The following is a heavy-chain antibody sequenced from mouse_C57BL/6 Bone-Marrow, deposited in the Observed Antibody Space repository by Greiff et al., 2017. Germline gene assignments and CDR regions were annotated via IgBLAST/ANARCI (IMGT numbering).Heavy chain of an antibody. CDR3: TRRRGLTYAMDY. CDR1: GYTFTDYE. J-gene: IGHJ4*01. V-gene: IGHV1-15*01. Sequence: LVESGAELVRPGASVTLSCKASGYTFTDYEMHWVKQTPVHGLEWIGAIDPETGGTAYNQKFKGKAILTADKSSSTAYMELRSLTSEDSAVYYCTRRRGLTYAMDYWGQGTSVTVSS. D-gene: IGHD3-1*01. CDR2: IDPETGGT.